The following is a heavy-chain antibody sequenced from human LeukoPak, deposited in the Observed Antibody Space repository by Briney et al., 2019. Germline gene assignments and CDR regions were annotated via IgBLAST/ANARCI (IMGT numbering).Heavy chain of an antibody. CDR2: INPNSGGT. D-gene: IGHD3-10*01. Sequence: ASVKVSCKASGYTFTSYGISWVRQAPGQGLEWMGWINPNSGGTNYAQKFQGRVTMTRDTSISTAYMELSRLRSDDTAVYYCARSLAMVRGVIIIWFDPWGQGTLVTVSS. CDR1: GYTFTSYG. J-gene: IGHJ5*02. CDR3: ARSLAMVRGVIIIWFDP. V-gene: IGHV1-2*02.